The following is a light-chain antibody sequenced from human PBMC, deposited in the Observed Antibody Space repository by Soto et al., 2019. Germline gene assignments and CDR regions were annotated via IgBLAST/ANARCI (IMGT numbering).Light chain of an antibody. CDR2: EDT. CDR1: SSHVGTYNL. V-gene: IGLV2-23*01. CDR3: CSYAGSSTYV. J-gene: IGLJ1*01. Sequence: QSALTQPASVSGSPGQSITISCTGTSSHVGTYNLVSWYQHHPGKAPKLMIYEDTTRPSGVSNRFSGSKSGNTASLTISGLQAEDESDYYCCSYAGSSTYVFGTGTKLTVL.